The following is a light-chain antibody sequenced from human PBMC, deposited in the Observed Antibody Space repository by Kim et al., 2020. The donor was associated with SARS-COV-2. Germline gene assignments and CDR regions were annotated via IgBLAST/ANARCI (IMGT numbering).Light chain of an antibody. V-gene: IGKV1-39*01. CDR1: QTISNY. CDR2: GAS. Sequence: DIQMTQSPSSLSASVGNRVTITCRASQTISNYLPWYQQKPGEAPKSLIYGASSLENGVPSRFGGSGSGTDFTLTISSLQPEDFATYYCQQSYSTPLTFGRGTQVEIK. J-gene: IGKJ4*01. CDR3: QQSYSTPLT.